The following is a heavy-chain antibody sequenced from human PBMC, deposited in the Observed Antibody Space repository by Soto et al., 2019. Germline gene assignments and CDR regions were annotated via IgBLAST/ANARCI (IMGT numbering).Heavy chain of an antibody. Sequence: QVQLQESGPGLVKPSETLSLTCAVSGGSISSFYWSWIRQPPGKGLAWIRNIYYSGSTNYNPSPRSRVTTSVDTSKNQCSLKLSSVTAADTAVYYFARHTYGDYGLDYGGQGTLVTVSS. CDR1: GGSISSFY. J-gene: IGHJ4*02. V-gene: IGHV4-59*08. CDR3: ARHTYGDYGLDY. CDR2: IYYSGST. D-gene: IGHD4-17*01.